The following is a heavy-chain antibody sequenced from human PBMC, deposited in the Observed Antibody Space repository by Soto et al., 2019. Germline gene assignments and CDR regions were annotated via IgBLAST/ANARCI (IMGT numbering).Heavy chain of an antibody. CDR2: ISSSSSYI. Sequence: EVQLVESGGGLVKPGGSLRLSCAASGFTFSSYSMNWVRQAPGKGLEWVSSISSSSSYIYYADSVKGRFTISRDNAQNTLSLQINRLRAEAQPVNYGARFVYYHDRSGCHLTSSGTDFCGQETTVTAS. CDR3: ARFVYYHDRSGCHLTSSGTDF. CDR1: GFTFSSYS. D-gene: IGHD3-22*01. J-gene: IGHJ6*02. V-gene: IGHV3-21*01.